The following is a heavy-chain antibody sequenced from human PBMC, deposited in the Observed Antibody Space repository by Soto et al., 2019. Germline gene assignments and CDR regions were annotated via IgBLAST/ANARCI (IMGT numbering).Heavy chain of an antibody. Sequence: GGSLRLSCAASGFTFSSYAMSWVRQAPGKGLEWVGFIRSKPHGGTTEYAASVKGRFTISRDDSKSIAYLQMNSLKTEDTAMYYCTRIYCSSITCYEVYWGQGTLVTVSS. D-gene: IGHD2-2*01. V-gene: IGHV3-49*04. CDR2: IRSKPHGGTT. CDR3: TRIYCSSITCYEVY. J-gene: IGHJ4*02. CDR1: GFTFSSYA.